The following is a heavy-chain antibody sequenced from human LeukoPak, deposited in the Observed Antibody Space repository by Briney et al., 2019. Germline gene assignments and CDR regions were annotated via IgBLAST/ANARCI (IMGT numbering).Heavy chain of an antibody. V-gene: IGHV3-30*04. CDR1: GFTFSSYA. CDR3: ARKFQELPVDY. J-gene: IGHJ4*02. CDR2: ISYDGSNK. D-gene: IGHD1-7*01. Sequence: GRSLRLSCAASGFTFSSYAMHWVRQAPGKGLEWVAVISYDGSNKYYADSVKGRFTISRDNSKNTLYLQMNSLRAEDTAVYYCARKFQELPVDYWGQGTLVTVSP.